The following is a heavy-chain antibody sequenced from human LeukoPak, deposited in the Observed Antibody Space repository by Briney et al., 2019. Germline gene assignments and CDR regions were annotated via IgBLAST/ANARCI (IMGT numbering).Heavy chain of an antibody. CDR2: INPNSGGT. Sequence: ASVKVSCKASGYTFTSHDINWVRQAPGQGLEWMGWINPNSGGTNYAQKFQGRVTMTRDTSISTVYMKLSRLRSDDTAVYYCARGRFLEWLRWDNYWFDPWGQGTLVTVSS. CDR1: GYTFTSHD. J-gene: IGHJ5*02. D-gene: IGHD3-3*01. V-gene: IGHV1-2*02. CDR3: ARGRFLEWLRWDNYWFDP.